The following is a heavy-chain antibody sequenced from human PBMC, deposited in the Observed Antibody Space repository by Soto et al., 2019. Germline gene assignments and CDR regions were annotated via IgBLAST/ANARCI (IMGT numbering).Heavy chain of an antibody. D-gene: IGHD4-17*01. CDR1: GYTFTTYG. J-gene: IGHJ6*02. V-gene: IGHV1-18*01. Sequence: QAQMVQSGAELKEPGASVKVSCKASGYTFTTYGVSWVRQAPGQGLEWVGEISTHTGDTLYAQKFKGRVTVTTAPDSSTVYVEVRSLRSPDTAVNYSARDVGVGAYGPVIRGMDVWGQGTTVTVSS. CDR2: ISTHTGDT. CDR3: ARDVGVGAYGPVIRGMDV.